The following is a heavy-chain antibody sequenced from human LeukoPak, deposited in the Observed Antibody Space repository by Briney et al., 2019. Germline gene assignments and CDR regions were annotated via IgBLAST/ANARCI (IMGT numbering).Heavy chain of an antibody. Sequence: GGSLRLSCVASGFAFDTYSMNWVRQAPGKGLEWLSYTSSGSSTIYYADSVKGRFTISRDNAKNSLYLQMNSLGAEDTAVYYCARSRSSWDAFDIWGQGTMVTVSS. CDR2: TSSGSSTI. D-gene: IGHD3-10*01. V-gene: IGHV3-48*01. CDR1: GFAFDTYS. CDR3: ARSRSSWDAFDI. J-gene: IGHJ3*02.